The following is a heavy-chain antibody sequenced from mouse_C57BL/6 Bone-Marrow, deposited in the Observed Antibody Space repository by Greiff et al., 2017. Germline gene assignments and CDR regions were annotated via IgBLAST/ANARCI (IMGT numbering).Heavy chain of an antibody. D-gene: IGHD1-1*01. V-gene: IGHV1-15*01. CDR1: GYTFTDYE. CDR3: RRFPSYGSSFAY. J-gene: IGHJ3*01. Sequence: QVQLQQSGAELVRPGASVTLSCKASGYTFTDYEMHWVKQTPVHGLEWIGAIDPETGGTAYHQTFKGKAILTAAKSSSTAYMELRSLTSEDSAVYYWRRFPSYGSSFAYWGKGTLVTVSA. CDR2: IDPETGGT.